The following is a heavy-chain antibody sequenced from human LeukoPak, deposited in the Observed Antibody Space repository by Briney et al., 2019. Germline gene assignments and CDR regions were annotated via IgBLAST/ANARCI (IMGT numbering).Heavy chain of an antibody. CDR2: IAGDGSST. Sequence: GGSLRLSCAASGFTFSSYWMNWVRQAPGRGLVWVSRIAGDGSSTTYADSVKGRFSISRDNAKNALYLQMNSLRVEDTAVYYCARGRPHGNDYWGQGTLVTVSS. V-gene: IGHV3-74*01. D-gene: IGHD4-23*01. CDR1: GFTFSSYW. CDR3: ARGRPHGNDY. J-gene: IGHJ4*02.